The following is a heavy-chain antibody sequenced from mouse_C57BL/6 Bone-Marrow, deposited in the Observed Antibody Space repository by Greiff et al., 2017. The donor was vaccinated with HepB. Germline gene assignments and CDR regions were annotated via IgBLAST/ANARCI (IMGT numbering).Heavy chain of an antibody. Sequence: VKLQQPGAELVKPGASVKLSCKASGYTFTSYWMHWVKQRPGQGLEWIGMIHPNSGSTNYNEKFKSKATLTVDKSSSTAYMQLSSLTSEDSAVYYCARGDYLWYFDVWGTGTTVTVSS. V-gene: IGHV1-64*01. CDR3: ARGDYLWYFDV. J-gene: IGHJ1*03. D-gene: IGHD1-1*02. CDR2: IHPNSGST. CDR1: GYTFTSYW.